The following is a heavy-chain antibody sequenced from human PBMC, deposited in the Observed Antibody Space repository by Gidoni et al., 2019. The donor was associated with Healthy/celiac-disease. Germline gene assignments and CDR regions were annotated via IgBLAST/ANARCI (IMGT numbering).Heavy chain of an antibody. Sequence: QVQLVESGGGVVQPGRSLRLSCAASGFTFSSYGMHWVRQAPGKGLEWVAVISYDGSNKYYADSVKGRFTISRDNSKNTLYLQMNSLRAEDTAVYYCAKDPYSGYDQRYFDLWGRGTLVTVSS. J-gene: IGHJ2*01. CDR1: GFTFSSYG. CDR3: AKDPYSGYDQRYFDL. D-gene: IGHD5-12*01. V-gene: IGHV3-30*18. CDR2: ISYDGSNK.